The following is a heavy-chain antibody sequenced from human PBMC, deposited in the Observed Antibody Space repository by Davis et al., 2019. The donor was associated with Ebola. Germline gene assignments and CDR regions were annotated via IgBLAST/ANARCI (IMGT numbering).Heavy chain of an antibody. D-gene: IGHD3-10*01. Sequence: MPSETLSLTCAVYGGSFSGYYWSWIRQPPEKGLEWIGEINHSGSTNYNPSLKSRVTIPVDASKNQLSLKLSSVTAADTAVYYCARNWWFGELGRHYYYYGMDVWGKGTTVTVSS. CDR3: ARNWWFGELGRHYYYYGMDV. V-gene: IGHV4-34*01. CDR2: INHSGST. CDR1: GGSFSGYY. J-gene: IGHJ6*04.